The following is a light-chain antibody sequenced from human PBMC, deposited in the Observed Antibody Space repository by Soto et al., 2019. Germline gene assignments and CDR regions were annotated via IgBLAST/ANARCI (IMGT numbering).Light chain of an antibody. Sequence: ETVLTQSPGTLSLSPGERATLSCRASQTVSSNFLAWYQQNPGQAPRLLIYGASSRATDIPDRFSGSGSGTDFTLTISRLEPEDFAVYYCQQYGNSPLTFGPGTKVDIK. CDR1: QTVSSNF. J-gene: IGKJ3*01. V-gene: IGKV3-20*01. CDR2: GAS. CDR3: QQYGNSPLT.